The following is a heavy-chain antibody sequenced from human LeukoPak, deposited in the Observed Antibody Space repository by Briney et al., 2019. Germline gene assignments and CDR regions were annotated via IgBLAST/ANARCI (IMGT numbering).Heavy chain of an antibody. D-gene: IGHD6-13*01. CDR3: ARGAAAALYTLFDY. V-gene: IGHV3-21*01. J-gene: IGHJ4*02. CDR1: GFTFSSYS. CDR2: ISSSSSYI. Sequence: GSLRLSCAASGFTFSSYSMNWVRQAPGKGLEWVSSISSSSSYIYYADSVRGRFTISRDNAKNSLYLQMNSLRAEDTAVYYCARGAAAALYTLFDYWGQGTLVTVSS.